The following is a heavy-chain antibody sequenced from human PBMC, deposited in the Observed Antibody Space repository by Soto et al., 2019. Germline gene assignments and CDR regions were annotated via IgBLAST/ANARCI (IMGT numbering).Heavy chain of an antibody. D-gene: IGHD4-17*01. CDR1: GGSISSSSYY. CDR2: IYYSGST. V-gene: IGHV4-39*01. J-gene: IGHJ4*02. CDR3: ARRAVGHVRYDY. Sequence: QLLESGPGLVKPSETLSLTCTVSGGSISSSSYYWGWIRQPPGKGLEWIGSIYYSGSTYYNPSLKSRVTISVDTSKNQFSLKLSSVTAADTAVYYCARRAVGHVRYDYWGQGTLVTVSS.